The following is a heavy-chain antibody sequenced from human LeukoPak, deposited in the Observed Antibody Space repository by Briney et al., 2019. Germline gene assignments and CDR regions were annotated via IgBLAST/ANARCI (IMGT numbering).Heavy chain of an antibody. V-gene: IGHV4-34*01. J-gene: IGHJ6*02. Sequence: SETLSLTCAVYGGSFSGYYWSWIRQPPGKGLEWIGEINHSGSTNYNPSLKSRVTISVDTSKNQFSLKLSSVTAADTAVYYCARGQDIVVVTANYYYGMDVWGQGTTVTVSS. CDR3: ARGQDIVVVTANYYYGMDV. CDR1: GGSFSGYY. CDR2: INHSGST. D-gene: IGHD2-21*02.